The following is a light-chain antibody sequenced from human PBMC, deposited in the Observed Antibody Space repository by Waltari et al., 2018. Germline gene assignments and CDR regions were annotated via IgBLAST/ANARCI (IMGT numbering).Light chain of an antibody. Sequence: SYELTQPPSVSVSPGQTARITCSGDALPKKYAYWFQQKSGQAPVLVIYEDNKRPSGIPEGVSGSSSGTMATLTISGAQVEDEADYYCCSTDSSSSHWVFGGGTKVTVL. CDR2: EDN. J-gene: IGLJ3*02. CDR3: CSTDSSSSHWV. CDR1: ALPKKY. V-gene: IGLV3-10*01.